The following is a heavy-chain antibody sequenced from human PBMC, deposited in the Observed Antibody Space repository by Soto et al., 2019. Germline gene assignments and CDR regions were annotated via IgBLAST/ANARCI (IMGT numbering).Heavy chain of an antibody. D-gene: IGHD2-2*01. V-gene: IGHV3-23*01. Sequence: EVQLLESGGGLVQPGESLRLFCAASGFTFSTYAMSWVRQAPGKGLEWVSVISGSGGDTYYADSVKGRFTIARDNSKNTLSLQTHSLRAGDTAVYYCAKARGSSTPAPGSYWGQGTQVTVSS. CDR3: AKARGSSTPAPGSY. CDR2: ISGSGGDT. J-gene: IGHJ1*01. CDR1: GFTFSTYA.